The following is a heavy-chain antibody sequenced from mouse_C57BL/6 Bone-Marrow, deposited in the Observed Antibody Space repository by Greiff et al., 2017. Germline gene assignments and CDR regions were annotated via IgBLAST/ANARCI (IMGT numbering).Heavy chain of an antibody. Sequence: VQLKESGAELVRPGASVKLSCTASGFNIKDDYMHWVKQRPEQGLEWIGWIDPENGDTEYASKFQGKATITADTSSNTAYLQLSGLTSEDTAVYYCTPYELDGYWGQGTTLTVSS. V-gene: IGHV14-4*01. CDR3: TPYELDGY. D-gene: IGHD2-3*01. J-gene: IGHJ2*01. CDR1: GFNIKDDY. CDR2: IDPENGDT.